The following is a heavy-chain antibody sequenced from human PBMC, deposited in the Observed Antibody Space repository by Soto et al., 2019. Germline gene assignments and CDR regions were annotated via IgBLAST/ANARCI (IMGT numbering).Heavy chain of an antibody. CDR3: ARRKFRGLYYFDE. J-gene: IGHJ4*02. D-gene: IGHD3-10*01. CDR1: GFSLSTTGMG. Sequence: QITLRESGPTLVKPTQTLTLTCTFSGFSLSTTGMGVGWVRQPPGEALEWLALIYWDDDTHYSPSLRSRLTITKDTSRNQVALTVTNRDPADIATYYCARRKFRGLYYFDEWGQGILVTVSS. CDR2: IYWDDDT. V-gene: IGHV2-5*02.